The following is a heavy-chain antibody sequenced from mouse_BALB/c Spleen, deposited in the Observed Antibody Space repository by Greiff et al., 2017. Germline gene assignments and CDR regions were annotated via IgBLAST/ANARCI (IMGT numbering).Heavy chain of an antibody. CDR2: INPSNGRT. CDR1: GYTFTSYW. V-gene: IGHV1S81*02. D-gene: IGHD2-14*01. Sequence: VQLQQPGAELVKPGASVKLSCKASGYTFTSYWMHWVKQRPGQGLEWIGEINPSNGRTNYNEKFKSKATLTVDKSSSTAYMQLSSLTSEDPAVYYCARTLNYRYAWFAYWGQGTLVTVSA. CDR3: ARTLNYRYAWFAY. J-gene: IGHJ3*01.